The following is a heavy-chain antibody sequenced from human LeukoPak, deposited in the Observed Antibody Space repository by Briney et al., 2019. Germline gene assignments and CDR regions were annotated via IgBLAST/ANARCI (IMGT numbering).Heavy chain of an antibody. CDR3: ARDSEVRRNLWHY. Sequence: ASVKVSCKASGGTFSSYAISWVRQAPGQGLEWMGGIIPIFGTANYAQKSQGRVTITADESTSTVYMELSSLRSEDTAVYFCARDSEVRRNLWHYWGQGTLVTVSS. J-gene: IGHJ4*02. CDR1: GGTFSSYA. D-gene: IGHD3-10*01. V-gene: IGHV1-69*13. CDR2: IIPIFGTA.